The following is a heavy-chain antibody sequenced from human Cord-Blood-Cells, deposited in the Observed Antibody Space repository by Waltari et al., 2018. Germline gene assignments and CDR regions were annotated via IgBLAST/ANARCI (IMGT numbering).Heavy chain of an antibody. D-gene: IGHD7-27*01. CDR2: IYYSGST. V-gene: IGHV4-31*03. Sequence: QVQLQESGPGLVKPSQTLSLTCTVSGGSISSGGYYWSWLRQHPGKGLEWIGYIYYSGSTYYNPSLKSRVTISVDTSKNQFSLKLSSATAADTAVYYCARSQTGDHAFDIWGQGTMVTVSS. CDR3: ARSQTGDHAFDI. CDR1: GGSISSGGYY. J-gene: IGHJ3*02.